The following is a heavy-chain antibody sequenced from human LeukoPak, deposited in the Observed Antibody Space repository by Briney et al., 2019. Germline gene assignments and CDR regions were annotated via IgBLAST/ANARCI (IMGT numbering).Heavy chain of an antibody. D-gene: IGHD3-22*01. V-gene: IGHV4-59*08. Sequence: SETLSLTCTVSGGSISSYYWSWIRQPPGKGLEWIGYIYYSGSTNYNPSLKSRVTISVDTSKNQFSLKLSSVTAADTAVYYSASHYYYDSSGPASFDYWGQGTLVTVSS. CDR3: ASHYYYDSSGPASFDY. CDR2: IYYSGST. CDR1: GGSISSYY. J-gene: IGHJ4*02.